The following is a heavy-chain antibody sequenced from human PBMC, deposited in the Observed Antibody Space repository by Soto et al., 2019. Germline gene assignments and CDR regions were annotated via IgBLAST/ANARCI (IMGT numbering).Heavy chain of an antibody. D-gene: IGHD5-12*01. J-gene: IGHJ6*02. CDR1: GGTFSSYA. V-gene: IGHV1-69*12. CDR2: IIPIFGTA. CDR3: AKALLVATITYYYYYGMDV. Sequence: QVQLVQSGAEVKKPGSSVKVSCKASGGTFSSYAISWVRQAPGQGLEWMGGIIPIFGTANYAQKFQGRVTITADESTSTAYMELSSLRSEDTAVYSCAKALLVATITYYYYYGMDVWGQGTTVTVSS.